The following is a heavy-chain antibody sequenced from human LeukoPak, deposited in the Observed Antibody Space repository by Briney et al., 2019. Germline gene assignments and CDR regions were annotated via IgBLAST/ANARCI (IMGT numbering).Heavy chain of an antibody. J-gene: IGHJ4*02. CDR1: GFTFSSYA. Sequence: GASLRPSCAASGFTFSSYAMSWVRQAPGKGLEWVSAISDSGGNTYYADSVEGRFTISRDNSKNTLYLQMNSLRAEDTAIYYCVKGKKWELPLNYWGQGTLVTVSS. CDR3: VKGKKWELPLNY. CDR2: ISDSGGNT. D-gene: IGHD1-26*01. V-gene: IGHV3-23*01.